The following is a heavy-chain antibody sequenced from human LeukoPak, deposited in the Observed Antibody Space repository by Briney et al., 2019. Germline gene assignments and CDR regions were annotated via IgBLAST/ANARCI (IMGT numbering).Heavy chain of an antibody. Sequence: TSETLSLTCTVSGGSISSYYWNWIRQPPGKGLEWIGYIYYSGSTNHNPSLKSRVTISVDTSKNQFSLKLNSVTAADTAPYYCARLGYCSSASCGPLDYWGQGTLVTVSS. D-gene: IGHD2-2*01. CDR2: IYYSGST. CDR3: ARLGYCSSASCGPLDY. CDR1: GGSISSYY. J-gene: IGHJ4*02. V-gene: IGHV4-59*08.